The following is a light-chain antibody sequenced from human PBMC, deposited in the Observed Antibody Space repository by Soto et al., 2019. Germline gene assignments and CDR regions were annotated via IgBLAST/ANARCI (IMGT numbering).Light chain of an antibody. V-gene: IGLV1-44*01. CDR2: SNN. CDR1: SSKIGSNT. Sequence: QRVLTHPPSASGTPGQRVTISCSGSSSKIGSNTVNWYQQLPGTAPKLVIYSNNQRPSGVPARFSGSKSGTSASLAISGLQSEDEDDYYCVAWDDSLNGYVVFGGGTTVTVL. CDR3: VAWDDSLNGYVV. J-gene: IGLJ2*01.